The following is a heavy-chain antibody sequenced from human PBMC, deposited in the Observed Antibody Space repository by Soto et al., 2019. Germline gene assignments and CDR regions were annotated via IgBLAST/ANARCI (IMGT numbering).Heavy chain of an antibody. D-gene: IGHD3-10*01. CDR1: GYSFTSYW. CDR2: IYPGDSYT. V-gene: IGHV5-51*01. J-gene: IGHJ4*02. CDR3: AASPVPAEFGEHNYSFDY. Sequence: GESLKISCKGSGYSFTSYWIGWVRQMPGKGLEWMWIIYPGDSYTNYSPSFQGHVTISADKSISTAYPQWRSLKASDPPMYYRAASPVPAEFGEHNYSFDYWGQGTLVTVSS.